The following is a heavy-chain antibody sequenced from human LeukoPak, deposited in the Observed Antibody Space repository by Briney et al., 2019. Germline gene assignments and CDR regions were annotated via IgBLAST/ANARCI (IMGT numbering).Heavy chain of an antibody. Sequence: GGSLRLSCAASGFTFSSYWMSWVRQAPGKGLEWVANIKQDGSEKYYVDSVKGRFTISRDNSKNTLYLQMYSLRAEDTAIYYCAKAPPYTKYFDYWGQGTLLTVSS. D-gene: IGHD1-1*01. V-gene: IGHV3-7*03. CDR3: AKAPPYTKYFDY. CDR2: IKQDGSEK. CDR1: GFTFSSYW. J-gene: IGHJ4*02.